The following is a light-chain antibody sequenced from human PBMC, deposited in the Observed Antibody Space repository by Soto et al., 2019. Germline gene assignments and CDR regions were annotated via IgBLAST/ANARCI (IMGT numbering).Light chain of an antibody. CDR3: QQYNPYSPWT. CDR1: PSITGW. Sequence: DIQMTQSPSTLSASVGARVTITCRAGPSITGWLAWFQQKPGKAPKLLISKASSLQNGVPSRFSGSGSGTDFTLTISSLQPDDFATYYCQQYNPYSPWTFGQGTKVDIK. V-gene: IGKV1-5*03. CDR2: KAS. J-gene: IGKJ1*01.